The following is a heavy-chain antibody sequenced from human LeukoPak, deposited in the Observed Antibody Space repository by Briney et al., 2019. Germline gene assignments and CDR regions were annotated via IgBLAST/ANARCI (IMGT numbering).Heavy chain of an antibody. CDR2: ISSSSSYI. J-gene: IGHJ4*02. Sequence: PGGSLRLSCAASGFTFSSYSMNWVRQAPGKGLEWVSSISSSSSYIYYADSVKGRFTISRDNAKNSLYLQMNSLRAEDTAVYYCATQFCSGGKCYLWSFDYWGQGTLVTVSS. V-gene: IGHV3-21*01. CDR3: ATQFCSGGKCYLWSFDY. CDR1: GFTFSSYS. D-gene: IGHD2-15*01.